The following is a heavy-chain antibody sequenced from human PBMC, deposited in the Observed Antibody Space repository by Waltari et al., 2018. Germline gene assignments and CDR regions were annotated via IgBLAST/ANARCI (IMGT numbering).Heavy chain of an antibody. CDR1: GFTFSSDN. CDR3: ATGGWGFYFDY. J-gene: IGHJ4*02. Sequence: EVQLVESGGGLVKPGGSLRLSCAASGFTFSSDNMNWFRQAPGKGLEWVSSISSSSSYTHYADSVKGRFTISRDNAKNSLYLQMNSLRAEDTAVYYCATGGWGFYFDYWGPGTLVTVSS. V-gene: IGHV3-21*01. CDR2: ISSSSSYT. D-gene: IGHD7-27*01.